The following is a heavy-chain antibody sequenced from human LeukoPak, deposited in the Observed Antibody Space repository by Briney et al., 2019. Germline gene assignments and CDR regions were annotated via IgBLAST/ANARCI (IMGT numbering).Heavy chain of an antibody. CDR2: ISGSGGST. CDR3: AKGFSSSWYADAFDI. J-gene: IGHJ3*02. Sequence: GGSLRLSCAASGFTFSNYAMSWVRQAPGKGLEWVSAISGSGGSTYYADSVKGRFTISRDNSKNTLYLQMNSLRAEDTAVYYCAKGFSSSWYADAFDIWGQGTMVAVSS. V-gene: IGHV3-23*01. D-gene: IGHD6-13*01. CDR1: GFTFSNYA.